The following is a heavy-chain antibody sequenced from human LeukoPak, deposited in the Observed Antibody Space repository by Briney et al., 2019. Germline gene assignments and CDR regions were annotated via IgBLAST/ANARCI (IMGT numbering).Heavy chain of an antibody. CDR1: GFTFSHYR. CDR3: ARGYCSGGSCYWAFDI. D-gene: IGHD2-15*01. Sequence: GGSLRLTCAASGFTFSHYRMSWVRQAPGKGLEWVSSISSSSSDIYYADSVKGRFTISRDSAKNSLYLQMNSLRAEDTAVFYCARGYCSGGSCYWAFDIWGQGTMVTVSS. CDR2: ISSSSSDI. V-gene: IGHV3-21*01. J-gene: IGHJ3*02.